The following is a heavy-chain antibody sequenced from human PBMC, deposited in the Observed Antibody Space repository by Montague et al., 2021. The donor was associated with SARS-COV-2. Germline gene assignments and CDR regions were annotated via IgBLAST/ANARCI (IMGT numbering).Heavy chain of an antibody. V-gene: IGHV6-1*01. J-gene: IGHJ4*02. D-gene: IGHD1-1*01. CDR2: TYYRSKWYT. Sequence: CAISGDSVSSNSAAWNWIRQSPSRGLEWLGRTYYRSKWYTDYAPSVKTRITITPDTSNNQFSLHLNSVTPGDTAVYYCARGLDHNKGGDYWGQGILVIVSS. CDR1: GDSVSSNSAA. CDR3: ARGLDHNKGGDY.